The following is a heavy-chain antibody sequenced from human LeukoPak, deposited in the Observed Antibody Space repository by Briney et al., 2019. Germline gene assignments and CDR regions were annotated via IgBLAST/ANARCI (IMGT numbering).Heavy chain of an antibody. CDR3: AREWSHTFDP. V-gene: IGHV4-39*07. CDR1: GGSISSSSYY. Sequence: SETLSLTCTVSGGSISSSSYYWGWIRQPPGKGLEWIGEINHSGSTNYNPSLKSRVTISVDTSKNQFSLKLSSVTAADTAVYYCAREWSHTFDPWGQGTLVTVSS. D-gene: IGHD2-8*01. J-gene: IGHJ5*02. CDR2: INHSGST.